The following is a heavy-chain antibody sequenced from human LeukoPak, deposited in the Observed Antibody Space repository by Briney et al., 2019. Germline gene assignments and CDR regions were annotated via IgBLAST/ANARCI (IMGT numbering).Heavy chain of an antibody. V-gene: IGHV4-31*03. CDR1: GGSISSGDYY. Sequence: PSETLSLTCTVSGGSISSGDYYWTWIRQHPGKGLEWIGYIYYSGSSFYNPSLKSRVTMSVDTSKNQFSLKLSSVTAADTAVYFCARAPKGMTTVRYYYYYPMDVWGKGTTVTVSS. CDR3: ARAPKGMTTVRYYYYYPMDV. CDR2: IYYSGSS. J-gene: IGHJ6*03. D-gene: IGHD4-11*01.